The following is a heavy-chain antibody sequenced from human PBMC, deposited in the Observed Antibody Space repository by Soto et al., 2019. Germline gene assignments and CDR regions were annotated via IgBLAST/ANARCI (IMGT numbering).Heavy chain of an antibody. D-gene: IGHD2-15*01. CDR2: IIPIFGTA. CDR3: ARAWWPDGFSDY. V-gene: IGHV1-69*13. Sequence: SVKVSCKASGGTFSSYAISWVRQAPGQGLGWMGGIIPIFGTANYAQKFQGRVTITADESTSTAYMELSSLRSEDTAVYYCARAWWPDGFSDYWGQGTLVTVSS. J-gene: IGHJ4*02. CDR1: GGTFSSYA.